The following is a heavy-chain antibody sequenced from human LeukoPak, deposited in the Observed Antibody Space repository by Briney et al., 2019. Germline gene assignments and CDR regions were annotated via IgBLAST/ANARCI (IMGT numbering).Heavy chain of an antibody. V-gene: IGHV3-48*03. CDR3: AKGSSYSSSPSYMDV. CDR1: GFTFSTYE. CDR2: ISSSGSAI. D-gene: IGHD6-13*01. J-gene: IGHJ6*03. Sequence: GGSLRLSCAASGFTFSTYEMNWVRQAPGKGLEWVSYISSSGSAIYYPDSVKGRLTISRDNAKNSLYLQMNSLRAEDMALYYCAKGSSYSSSPSYMDVWGKGTTVTVSS.